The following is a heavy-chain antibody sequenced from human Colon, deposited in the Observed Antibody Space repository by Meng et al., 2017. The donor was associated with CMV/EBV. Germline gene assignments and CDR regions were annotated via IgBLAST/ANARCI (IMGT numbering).Heavy chain of an antibody. CDR2: ISSSSSYI. Sequence: GESLKISCAASGFTFSSYSMNWVRQAPGKGLEWVSSISSSSSYIYYADSVKGRFTISRDNAKNALYLQMNSLRAEDTAVYYCASATGNDFWSGYSVFDIWGQGTMVTVSS. D-gene: IGHD3-3*01. J-gene: IGHJ3*02. V-gene: IGHV3-21*06. CDR1: GFTFSSYS. CDR3: ASATGNDFWSGYSVFDI.